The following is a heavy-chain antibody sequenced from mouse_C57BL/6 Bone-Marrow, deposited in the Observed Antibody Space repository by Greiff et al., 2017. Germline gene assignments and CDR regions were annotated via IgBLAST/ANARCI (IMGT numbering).Heavy chain of an antibody. D-gene: IGHD2-5*01. CDR1: GFTFSSYA. J-gene: IGHJ2*01. V-gene: IGHV5-4*03. CDR2: ISDGGSYT. CDR3: ARAYSNLDY. Sequence: EVKVVGSGGGLVKPGGSLKLSCAASGFTFSSYAMSWVRQTPEKRLEWVATISDGGSYTYYQDNVKGRFTSSRDNAKNNLYLQMSHLKSEDTAMYYCARAYSNLDYWGQGTTLTVSS.